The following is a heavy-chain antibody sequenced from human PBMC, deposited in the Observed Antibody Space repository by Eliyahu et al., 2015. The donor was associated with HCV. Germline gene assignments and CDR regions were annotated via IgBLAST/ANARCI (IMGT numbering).Heavy chain of an antibody. CDR3: AKDYVRRGQSGYGNWYYDL. D-gene: IGHD5-12*01. Sequence: EVNLLESGGDLEQPGRSLRLSCTASGLPFDDYAFHWVRQAPGKSLEWVSSITWDSGSIYYADSVKGRFTISRDNAKNSLYLQMNSLRVEDTALYYCAKDYVRRGQSGYGNWYYDLWGRGTLVTVS. J-gene: IGHJ2*01. V-gene: IGHV3-9*01. CDR1: GLPFDDYA. CDR2: ITWDSGSI.